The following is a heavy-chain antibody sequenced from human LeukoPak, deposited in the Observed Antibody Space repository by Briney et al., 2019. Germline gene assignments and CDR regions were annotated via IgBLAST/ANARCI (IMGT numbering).Heavy chain of an antibody. V-gene: IGHV3-23*01. J-gene: IGHJ4*02. D-gene: IGHD7-27*01. CDR2: ISGSGGST. CDR1: GFTFSNYA. CDR3: AKAPTNWDSGY. Sequence: PGGSLRLSCAASGFTFSNYAMSWVRQAPGKGLEWVSVISGSGGSTYYADSVKGRFTISRDNSKNTQYLQMNSLRAEDTAVYYCAKAPTNWDSGYWGQGTLVTVSS.